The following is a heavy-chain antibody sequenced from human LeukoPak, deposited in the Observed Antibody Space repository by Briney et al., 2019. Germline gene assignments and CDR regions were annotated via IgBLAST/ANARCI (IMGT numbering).Heavy chain of an antibody. CDR3: ARGLVAAY. J-gene: IGHJ4*02. CDR2: IYYSGST. D-gene: IGHD2-15*01. CDR1: GGSISSYY. Sequence: PSETLSLTCTVSGGSISSYYWSWIRQPPGKGLEWNGYIYYSGSTNYNPSLKSRVTISVDTSKNQFSLKLSSVTAADTAVYYCARGLVAAYWGQGTLVTVSS. V-gene: IGHV4-59*01.